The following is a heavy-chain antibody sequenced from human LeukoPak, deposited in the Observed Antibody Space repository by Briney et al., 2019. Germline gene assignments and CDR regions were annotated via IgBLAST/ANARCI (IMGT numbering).Heavy chain of an antibody. J-gene: IGHJ4*02. CDR1: GGSISSYY. CDR3: ARSAFLVTAPGLYYFDY. Sequence: PSETLSLTCTVSGGSISSYYWSWIRQPAGKGLEWIGHIYNSGSTNYNPSLKGRVTMSVATSKNQFSLHLNPVTAADTAVYYCARSAFLVTAPGLYYFDYWGQGTLVAVSS. D-gene: IGHD6-13*01. CDR2: IYNSGST. V-gene: IGHV4-4*07.